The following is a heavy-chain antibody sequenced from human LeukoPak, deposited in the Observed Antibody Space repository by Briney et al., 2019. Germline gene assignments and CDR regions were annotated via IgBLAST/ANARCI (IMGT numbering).Heavy chain of an antibody. D-gene: IGHD3-22*01. J-gene: IGHJ4*02. CDR3: TTDGEDDSSGFYSDY. CDR1: GFTFSSYG. CDR2: ISSGSGYI. V-gene: IGHV3-21*01. Sequence: GGSLRLSCAASGFTFSSYGMSWVRQAPGKGLEWVASISSGSGYIYYADSVKGRFTISRDNAKKSLYLQMNSLRAEDTAVYYCTTDGEDDSSGFYSDYWGQGTLVTVSS.